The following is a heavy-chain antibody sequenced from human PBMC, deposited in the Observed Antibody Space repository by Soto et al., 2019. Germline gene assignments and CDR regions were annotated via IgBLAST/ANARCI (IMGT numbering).Heavy chain of an antibody. J-gene: IGHJ4*02. Sequence: SETLSLTCTVSGGSISSSSYYRGWIRQPPGKGLEWIGSIYYSGSTYYNPSLKSRVTISVDTSKNQFSLKLSSVTAADTAVYYCARLAYGDYEGYWGRGTLVTVSS. CDR1: GGSISSSSYY. CDR3: ARLAYGDYEGY. CDR2: IYYSGST. V-gene: IGHV4-39*01. D-gene: IGHD4-17*01.